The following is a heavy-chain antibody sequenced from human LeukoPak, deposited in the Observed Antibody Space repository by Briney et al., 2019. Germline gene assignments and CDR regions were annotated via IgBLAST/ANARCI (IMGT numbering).Heavy chain of an antibody. V-gene: IGHV3-23*01. D-gene: IGHD3-3*01. J-gene: IGHJ4*02. CDR3: ARDERLLSFLK. CDR2: VSGSGSTT. Sequence: GSLRLSCAASGFTFSTYGMNWVRQAPGKGLEWVSAVSGSGSTTYYARSVKGRFTVSRDNSKNTLYLQMNSLRAEDTAIYYCARDERLLSFLKWGQGTLVTVSS. CDR1: GFTFSTYG.